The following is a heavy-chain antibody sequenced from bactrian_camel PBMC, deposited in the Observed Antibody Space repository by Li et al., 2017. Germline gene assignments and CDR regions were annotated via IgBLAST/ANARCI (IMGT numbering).Heavy chain of an antibody. Sequence: HVQLVESGGGSVQAGGSLRLSCEGYGYRLYCMAWFREVPGKEREGIATINGAGITSYSDSVKGRFTIGKDDAYTLYLQMDSLIPEDTAVYYCAANSRWRGCSQARGATEFEDRGQGTQVTVS. CDR1: YGYRLYC. J-gene: IGHJ4*01. CDR2: INGAGIT. CDR3: AANSRWRGCSQARGATEFED. V-gene: IGHV3S26*01. D-gene: IGHD3*01.